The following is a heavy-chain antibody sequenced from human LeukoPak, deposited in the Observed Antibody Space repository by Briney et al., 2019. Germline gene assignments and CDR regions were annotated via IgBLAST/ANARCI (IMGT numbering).Heavy chain of an antibody. Sequence: SETLSLTCTVSGYSISSGYYWGWIRQPPGKGLEWIGSIYHSGSTYYNPSLKSRVTISVDTSKNQFSLKLSSVTAADTAVYYCANYGDLKEFDYWGQGTLVTVSS. J-gene: IGHJ4*02. CDR1: GYSISSGYY. CDR3: ANYGDLKEFDY. D-gene: IGHD4-17*01. V-gene: IGHV4-38-2*02. CDR2: IYHSGST.